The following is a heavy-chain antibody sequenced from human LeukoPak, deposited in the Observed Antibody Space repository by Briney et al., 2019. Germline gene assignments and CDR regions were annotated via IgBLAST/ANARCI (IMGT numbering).Heavy chain of an antibody. CDR2: ISGSGGST. CDR3: AKDRYHYDSSGYYYRPY. J-gene: IGHJ4*02. V-gene: IGHV3-23*01. D-gene: IGHD3-22*01. Sequence: PGGSLRLSCAASGFTFSSYAMSWVRQAPGKGLEWVSAISGSGGSTYYADSVKGRFTISRDNSKNTLYLQMNSLRAEDTAVYYCAKDRYHYDSSGYYYRPYWGQGTLVTVSS. CDR1: GFTFSSYA.